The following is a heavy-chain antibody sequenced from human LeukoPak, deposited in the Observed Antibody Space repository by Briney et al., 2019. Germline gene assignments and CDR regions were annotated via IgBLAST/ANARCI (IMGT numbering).Heavy chain of an antibody. CDR1: GGTLNNYA. CDR2: TIPFYGAT. J-gene: IGHJ4*02. Sequence: GSSVKASCKASGGTLNNYAVNWVRQAPGQGLEWMGGTIPFYGATNYAAKFQGRVTITADESTGTVYMELSSLRSEDTAVYYCARMKGYSYSDYWGQGTLVTVSS. CDR3: ARMKGYSYSDY. D-gene: IGHD1-26*01. V-gene: IGHV1-69*01.